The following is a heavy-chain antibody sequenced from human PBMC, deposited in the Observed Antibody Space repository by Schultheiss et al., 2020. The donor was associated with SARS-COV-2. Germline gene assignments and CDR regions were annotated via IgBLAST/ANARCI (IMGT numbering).Heavy chain of an antibody. V-gene: IGHV3-48*04. J-gene: IGHJ4*02. Sequence: GGSLRLSCSASGFTFSSYAMHWVRQAPGKGLEWVSYISSSGSTIYYADSVKGRFTISRDNAKNSLYLQMNSLRAEDTAVYYCAREGRSGYDLRFDYWGQGTLVTVSS. D-gene: IGHD5-12*01. CDR2: ISSSGSTI. CDR1: GFTFSSYA. CDR3: AREGRSGYDLRFDY.